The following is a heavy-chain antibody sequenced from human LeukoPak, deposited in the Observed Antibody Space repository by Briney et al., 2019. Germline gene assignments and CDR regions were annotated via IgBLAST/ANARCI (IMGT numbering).Heavy chain of an antibody. V-gene: IGHV1-18*01. Sequence: ASVKVSCKASGYTFISYGISWVRQAPGQGLEWMGWISAYNGNTNYAQKLQGRVTMTTDTSTSTAYMELRSLRSDDTAVYYCAREVLGYCSSTSCYPRFDPWGQGTLVTVSS. CDR2: ISAYNGNT. J-gene: IGHJ5*02. CDR3: AREVLGYCSSTSCYPRFDP. CDR1: GYTFISYG. D-gene: IGHD2-2*01.